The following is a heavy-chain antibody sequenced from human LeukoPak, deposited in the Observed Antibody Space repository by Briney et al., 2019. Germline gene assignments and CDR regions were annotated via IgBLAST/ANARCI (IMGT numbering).Heavy chain of an antibody. CDR3: ARGLDYGGNFDY. CDR1: GGSISSYY. J-gene: IGHJ4*02. CDR2: IYYSGST. Sequence: SETLSLTCTVSGGSISSYYWSWIRQPPGKGLEWIGYIYYSGSTNYNPSLKSRVTISVDTSKNQFSLKLSSVTAADTAVYYCARGLDYGGNFDYWGQGTLVTVSS. D-gene: IGHD4-23*01. V-gene: IGHV4-59*01.